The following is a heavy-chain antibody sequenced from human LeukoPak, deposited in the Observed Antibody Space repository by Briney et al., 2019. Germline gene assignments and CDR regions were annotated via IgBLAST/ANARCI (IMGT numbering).Heavy chain of an antibody. CDR2: MHVSGYS. Sequence: SETLSLTCSVSGDSSSSYYWSWIRQAAGKGLEWIGRMHVSGYSTYNPSLESRVSMSVDTSKNQLFLNLSSVTAADTAVYFCAKDRVGVPAAIHYYGMDVWGQGTKVTVPS. CDR1: GDSSSSYY. D-gene: IGHD2-2*01. V-gene: IGHV4-4*07. CDR3: AKDRVGVPAAIHYYGMDV. J-gene: IGHJ6*01.